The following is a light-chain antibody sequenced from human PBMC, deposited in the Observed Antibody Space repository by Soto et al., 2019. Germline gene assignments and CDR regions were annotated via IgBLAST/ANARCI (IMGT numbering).Light chain of an antibody. J-gene: IGLJ3*02. CDR1: SGHNSYA. CDR2: LNSDGSH. Sequence: QAVVTQPPSASASLGASVKLTCTLSSGHNSYAIAWHQQQPEKGPRYLMKLNSDGSHSKGDGIPDRFSGSSSGAERYLTISSLQSEDEADYYCQTWSTDIRVFGGGTQRTVL. V-gene: IGLV4-69*01. CDR3: QTWSTDIRV.